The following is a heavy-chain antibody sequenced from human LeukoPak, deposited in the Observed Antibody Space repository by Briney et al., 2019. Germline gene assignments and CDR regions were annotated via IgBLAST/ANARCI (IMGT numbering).Heavy chain of an antibody. J-gene: IGHJ4*02. CDR3: AREAAAEEYYFDY. D-gene: IGHD6-13*01. Sequence: PGGSLRLSCAASGFTFANYALNWFRHTPGKGLEWLSYISSTSAIYYADSVKGRFTISRDNAKKSLYLQMDSLRAEDTAVYYCAREAAAEEYYFDYWGQGTLVTVSS. CDR1: GFTFANYA. V-gene: IGHV3-69-1*01. CDR2: ISSTSAI.